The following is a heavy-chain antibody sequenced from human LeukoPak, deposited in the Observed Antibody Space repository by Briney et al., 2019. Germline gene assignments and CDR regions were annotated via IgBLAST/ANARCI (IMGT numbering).Heavy chain of an antibody. J-gene: IGHJ4*02. CDR3: ARDDEPLMIVDY. Sequence: GGSLRLSCAASGFTFSSYSMNWVRQAPGKGLEWVSSISSSSSYIYYADSVKGRFTISRDNAKNSLYLQMNSLRAEDTAVYYCARDDEPLMIVDYWGQGTLVTVSS. V-gene: IGHV3-21*01. CDR2: ISSSSSYI. D-gene: IGHD3-22*01. CDR1: GFTFSSYS.